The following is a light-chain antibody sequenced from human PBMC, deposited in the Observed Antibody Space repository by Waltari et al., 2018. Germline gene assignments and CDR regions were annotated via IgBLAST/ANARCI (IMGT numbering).Light chain of an antibody. CDR1: QIISSR. CDR3: QQSYDSWT. CDR2: DAS. V-gene: IGKV1-39*01. J-gene: IGKJ1*01. Sequence: DIRMTQSPSPLSASVGDRVTITCRTSQIISSRLNWYQHKPGKAPRLLIFDASTLQSGVPLRFSGFRSGTEFTLTIDSLQPEDFATYYCQQSYDSWTFGQGTKVE.